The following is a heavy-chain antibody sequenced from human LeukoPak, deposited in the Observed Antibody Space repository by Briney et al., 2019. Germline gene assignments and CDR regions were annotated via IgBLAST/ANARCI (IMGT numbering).Heavy chain of an antibody. D-gene: IGHD5-18*01. V-gene: IGHV4-59*01. CDR2: IYYSGST. CDR3: ARYTAMVAFHAHGFDI. CDR1: GGSISSYH. J-gene: IGHJ3*02. Sequence: SETLSLTCTVSGGSISSYHWSWIRQPPGKGLEWIGYIYYSGSTNYNPSLKSRVTISVDTSKNQFSLRLRSVTAADTAVYYCARYTAMVAFHAHGFDIWGQGTMVTVSS.